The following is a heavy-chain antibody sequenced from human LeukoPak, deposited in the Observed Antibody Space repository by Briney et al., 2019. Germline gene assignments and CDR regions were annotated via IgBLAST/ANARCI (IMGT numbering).Heavy chain of an antibody. CDR1: GGSLSSSSYY. CDR3: ARHSGYYYGSGSYCDY. D-gene: IGHD3-10*01. V-gene: IGHV4-39*01. Sequence: PSETLSLTCTVSGGSLSSSSYYWGWIRQPPGKGLEWIGSIYYSGSTYYNPSLKSRVTISVDTSKNQFSLKLSSVTAADTAVYYCARHSGYYYGSGSYCDYWGQGTLVTVSS. CDR2: IYYSGST. J-gene: IGHJ4*02.